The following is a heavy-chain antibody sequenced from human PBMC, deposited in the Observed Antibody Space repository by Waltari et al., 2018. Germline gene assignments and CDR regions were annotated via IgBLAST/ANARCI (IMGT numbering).Heavy chain of an antibody. CDR2: ISGSGGYT. J-gene: IGHJ4*02. CDR1: GITFSSYA. V-gene: IGHV3-23*01. CDR3: AKERILAYDGKPEPDFDY. Sequence: EVQLLESGGGLVQPGGSLRLTGTASGITFSSYAMSWVRQAPGKGLEWVSAISGSGGYTYYADSVKGRFTISRDNSKSTLYLQVNSLRAEDTAVYYCAKERILAYDGKPEPDFDYWGQGTLVTVSS. D-gene: IGHD3-10*01.